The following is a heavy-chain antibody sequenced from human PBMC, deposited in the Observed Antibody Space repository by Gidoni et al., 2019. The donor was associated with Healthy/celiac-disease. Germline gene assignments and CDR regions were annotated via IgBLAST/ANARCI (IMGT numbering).Heavy chain of an antibody. D-gene: IGHD2-15*01. CDR2: INHRGST. CDR3: ARGYVVVVWWFDP. J-gene: IGHJ5*02. Sequence: QVQLQQWGAGLLKPSATLSLTCAVYGGSFSGYYWSWIRQPPGKGLEWIGEINHRGSTNYNPSLKSRVTISVDTSKNQFSLKLSSVTAADTAVYYCARGYVVVVWWFDPWGQGTLVTVSS. V-gene: IGHV4-34*01. CDR1: GGSFSGYY.